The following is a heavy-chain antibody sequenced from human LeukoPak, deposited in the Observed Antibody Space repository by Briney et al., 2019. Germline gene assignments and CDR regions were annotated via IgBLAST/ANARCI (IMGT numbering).Heavy chain of an antibody. D-gene: IGHD3-10*01. CDR1: GFTFSSNA. V-gene: IGHV3-23*01. J-gene: IGHJ4*02. CDR3: AATRVCGGVLLRPNCLYFEN. CDR2: IDYAGGST. Sequence: GGSLRLSCAASGFTFSSNAMSWVRQAPGKGLEWVSGIDYAGGSTNYADSVQGRFTVSRDNSKNTLYLQMNSLRAEDTAIYYCAATRVCGGVLLRPNCLYFENWGQGTLVTVSS.